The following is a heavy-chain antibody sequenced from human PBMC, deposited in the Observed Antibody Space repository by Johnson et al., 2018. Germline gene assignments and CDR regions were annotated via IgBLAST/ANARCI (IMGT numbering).Heavy chain of an antibody. CDR1: GFTFSSYD. Sequence: VQLVQSGGGVVQPGGSLRLSCAASGFTFSSYDMHWVRQATGKGLEWVSAIGTAGDTYYPGSVKGRFTISRDNSKNTLYLQMNSLRAEDTAGYYCASALAYCGGDRFSAFEIWGQGTMVTVSS. V-gene: IGHV3-13*01. CDR2: IGTAGDT. D-gene: IGHD2-21*02. CDR3: ASALAYCGGDRFSAFEI. J-gene: IGHJ3*02.